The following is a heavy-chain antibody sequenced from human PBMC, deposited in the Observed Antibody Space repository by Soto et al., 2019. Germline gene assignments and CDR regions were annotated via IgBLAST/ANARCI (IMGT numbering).Heavy chain of an antibody. D-gene: IGHD6-6*01. CDR2: IHHTGKT. Sequence: QVQLQEMGPGLVKPSQTLTITCTVSGDSVNSAYWSWIRQLPGKGLGWMGNIHHTGKTFYNPSLTSRVAISIDTSKPLFSLKMRSITAADTAVYYCARTDAYNSSFFDSWGQGTVVTVSS. CDR3: ARTDAYNSSFFDS. V-gene: IGHV4-31*03. J-gene: IGHJ4*02. CDR1: GDSVNSAY.